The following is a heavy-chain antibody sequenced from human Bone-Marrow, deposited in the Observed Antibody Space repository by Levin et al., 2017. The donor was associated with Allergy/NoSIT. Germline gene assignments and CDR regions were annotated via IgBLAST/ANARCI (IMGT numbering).Heavy chain of an antibody. CDR3: AKGVTIFGVVIPGMDV. CDR1: GFTFDDYA. D-gene: IGHD3-3*01. J-gene: IGHJ6*02. Sequence: SLKISCAASGFTFDDYAMHWVRQGPGKGLEWVSGISWNSGSIGYADSVKGRFTISRDNAKNSLYLQMSSLRAEDTALYYCAKGVTIFGVVIPGMDVWGQGTTVTVSS. V-gene: IGHV3-9*01. CDR2: ISWNSGSI.